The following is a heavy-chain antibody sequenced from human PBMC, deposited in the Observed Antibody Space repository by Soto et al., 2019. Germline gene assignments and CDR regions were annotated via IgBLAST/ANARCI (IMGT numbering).Heavy chain of an antibody. V-gene: IGHV3-23*01. CDR3: ARLRGYSYGFLDS. Sequence: QTPGRGLEWVSSISGSGDKTNYADSVTGRFTISRDNSKNTLYLQINSLRAEDTAVYYCARLRGYSYGFLDSWGQGTLVIVFS. CDR2: ISGSGDKT. D-gene: IGHD5-18*01. J-gene: IGHJ4*02.